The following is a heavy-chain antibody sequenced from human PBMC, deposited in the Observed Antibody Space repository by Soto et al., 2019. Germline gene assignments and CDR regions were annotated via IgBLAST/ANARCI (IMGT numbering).Heavy chain of an antibody. Sequence: PGGSLRLSCAASGFTFSSYAMHWVRQAPGKGLEWVAVISYDGSNKYYADSVKGRFTISRDNSKNTLYLQMNSLRAEDTAVYYCARIVSDCSGGSCWGQGTLVTVSS. CDR1: GFTFSSYA. CDR2: ISYDGSNK. V-gene: IGHV3-30-3*01. CDR3: ARIVSDCSGGSC. D-gene: IGHD2-15*01. J-gene: IGHJ4*02.